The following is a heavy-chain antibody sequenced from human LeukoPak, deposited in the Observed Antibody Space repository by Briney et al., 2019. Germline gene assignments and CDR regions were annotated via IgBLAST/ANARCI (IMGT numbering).Heavy chain of an antibody. V-gene: IGHV4-38-2*01. D-gene: IGHD2-8*01. J-gene: IGHJ5*02. CDR2: IYHSGST. CDR1: GYSISSGYY. CDR3: ARRNVPGGGNWFDP. Sequence: SETLSLTCAVSGYSISSGYYWGWIRQPPGKGLEWIGSIYHSGSTYYSSSLKSRVTISLDTSKKNFSLRLTSVTAADTAVYYCARRNVPGGGNWFDPWGQGTLVIVSS.